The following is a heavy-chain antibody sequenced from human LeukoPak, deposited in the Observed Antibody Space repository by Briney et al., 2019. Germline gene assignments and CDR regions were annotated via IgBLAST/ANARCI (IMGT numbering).Heavy chain of an antibody. V-gene: IGHV4-61*02. J-gene: IGHJ4*02. CDR2: IYTSGST. Sequence: SETLSLTCTVSGGSISSSSYYWSWIRQPAGKGLEWIGRIYTSGSTDYNPSLKSRVTISVDTSKNQFSLKLSSVTAADTAVYYCARASGSYYEASFDYWGQGTLVTVSS. D-gene: IGHD1-26*01. CDR1: GGSISSSSYY. CDR3: ARASGSYYEASFDY.